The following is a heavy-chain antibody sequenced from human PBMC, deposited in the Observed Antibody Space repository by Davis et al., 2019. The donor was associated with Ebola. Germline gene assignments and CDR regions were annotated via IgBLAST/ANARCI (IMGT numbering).Heavy chain of an antibody. D-gene: IGHD6-6*01. CDR2: ISGSGGTT. CDR1: VITFSSYA. V-gene: IGHV3-23*01. J-gene: IGHJ6*02. CDR3: AKDQHSSSLYYYYGMDV. Sequence: PGGSLRLSCADSVITFSSYAMTWVRQAPGKGLEWVSAISGSGGTTYYAGSVKGRFTVSRDNSKKTMYLQMNSLRAEDTAVYYCAKDQHSSSLYYYYGMDVWGQGTTVTVSS.